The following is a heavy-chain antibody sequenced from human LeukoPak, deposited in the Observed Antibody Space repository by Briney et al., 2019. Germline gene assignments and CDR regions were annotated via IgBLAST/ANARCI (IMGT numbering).Heavy chain of an antibody. CDR1: GFTFSSYT. CDR3: ARVPPAKLAP. D-gene: IGHD1-1*01. CDR2: ISSSSTYV. V-gene: IGHV3-21*01. J-gene: IGHJ5*02. Sequence: PGGSLRLSCEVSGFTFSSYTMNWVRQAPGKGLEWVSSISSSSTYVYYADSVKGRFTISRANAKNSLYLQMNSLRAEDTAVYYCARVPPAKLAPWGQGTLVTVSS.